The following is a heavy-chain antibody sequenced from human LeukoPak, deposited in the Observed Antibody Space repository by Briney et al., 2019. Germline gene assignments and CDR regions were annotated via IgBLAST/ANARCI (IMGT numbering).Heavy chain of an antibody. J-gene: IGHJ4*02. V-gene: IGHV3-48*01. Sequence: GGALRLSCAASGFTFSSYSMNWVRQAPGKGLEWGSYISSSSSTIYYADSVKGRFTISRDNAKNSLYLQMNSLRAEDTAVYYCARDGHSLGYFDYWGQGTLVTVSS. CDR3: ARDGHSLGYFDY. D-gene: IGHD5-18*01. CDR1: GFTFSSYS. CDR2: ISSSSSTI.